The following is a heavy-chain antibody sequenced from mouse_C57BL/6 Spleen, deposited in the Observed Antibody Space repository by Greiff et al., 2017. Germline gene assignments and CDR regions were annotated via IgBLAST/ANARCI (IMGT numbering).Heavy chain of an antibody. D-gene: IGHD1-1*01. CDR2: IYPGNSDT. J-gene: IGHJ3*01. CDR1: GYTFTSYW. V-gene: IGHV1-5*01. Sequence: EVKLVESGTVLARPGASVKMSCKTSGYTFTSYWMHWVKQRPGQGLEWIGAIYPGNSDTSYNQKFKGKAKLTAVTSASTAYMELSSLTNEDSAVYYCKKGGTTVEAWFAYWGQGTLVTVSA. CDR3: KKGGTTVEAWFAY.